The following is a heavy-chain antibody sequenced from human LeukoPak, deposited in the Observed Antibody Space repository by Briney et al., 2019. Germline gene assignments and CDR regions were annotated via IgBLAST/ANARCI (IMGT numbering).Heavy chain of an antibody. D-gene: IGHD6-19*01. CDR3: ARDAAVAGTRAFDI. J-gene: IGHJ3*02. V-gene: IGHV4-59*01. CDR1: GGSICSYY. Sequence: SETLSLTCTVSGGSICSYYWCWIRQPPGKGLEWIGYIYYSGSTNYNPSLKSRVTISVDTSKNQFSLKLSSVTAADTAVYYCARDAAVAGTRAFDIWGQGTMVTVSS. CDR2: IYYSGST.